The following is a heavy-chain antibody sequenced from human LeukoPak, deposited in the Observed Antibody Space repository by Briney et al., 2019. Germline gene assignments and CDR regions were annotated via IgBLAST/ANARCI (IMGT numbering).Heavy chain of an antibody. CDR1: GYTFTSYY. CDR2: TTPVFGTA. V-gene: IGHV1-69*13. D-gene: IGHD3-10*01. CDR3: ATMKRSYSVFDY. J-gene: IGHJ4*02. Sequence: SVKVSCKASGYTFTSYYIHWVRQAPGQGLEWMGGTTPVFGTANYAQKFQDRITITADESTSTAYMELGSLRSEDTAVYFCATMKRSYSVFDYWGQGTLVTVSS.